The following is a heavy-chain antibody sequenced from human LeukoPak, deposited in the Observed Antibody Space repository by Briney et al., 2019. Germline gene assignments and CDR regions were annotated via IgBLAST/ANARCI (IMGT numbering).Heavy chain of an antibody. CDR2: ISAYNGNT. CDR1: GYTFTSYG. CDR3: ARDLLQYFDWLTMAGY. D-gene: IGHD3-9*01. V-gene: IGHV1-18*01. Sequence: ASVKVSCKASGYTFTSYGISWVRQAPGQGLEWMGWISAYNGNTKYAQRLQGRVTMTTDTSTTTAYVELRSLRSDDTAVYYCARDLLQYFDWLTMAGYWGQGTLVSVSS. J-gene: IGHJ4*02.